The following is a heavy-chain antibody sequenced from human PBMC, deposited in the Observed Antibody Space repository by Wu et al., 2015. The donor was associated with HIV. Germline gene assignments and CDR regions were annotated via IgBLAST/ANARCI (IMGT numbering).Heavy chain of an antibody. D-gene: IGHD6-13*01. CDR3: ARGQQLVPKHYYYGMDV. J-gene: IGHJ6*02. CDR1: GYTFTGYY. CDR2: INPNSGGT. Sequence: QVRLVQSGAEVKEPGSSVKVSCKASGYTFTGYYMHWVRQAPGQGLEWMGWINPNSGGTNYAQKFQGRVTMTRDTSISTAYMELSRLRSDDTAVYYCARGQQLVPKHYYYGMDVWGQGTTVTVSS. V-gene: IGHV1-2*02.